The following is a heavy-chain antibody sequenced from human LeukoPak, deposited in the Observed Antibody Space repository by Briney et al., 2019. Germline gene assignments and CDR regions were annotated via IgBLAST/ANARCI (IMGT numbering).Heavy chain of an antibody. CDR1: GFTFRNAW. V-gene: IGHV3-15*01. CDR3: TTPMTQYFDWLSEGADAFNI. CDR2: IKTKTDGGTT. D-gene: IGHD3-9*01. Sequence: GGSLRLSCAASGFTFRNAWMGWVRQAPGKGLGWVGRIKTKTDGGTTDYAAPVRGRFSISRDDSKNTLYLQMNSLKTEDTAVYYCTTPMTQYFDWLSEGADAFNIWGQGTMVTVSS. J-gene: IGHJ3*02.